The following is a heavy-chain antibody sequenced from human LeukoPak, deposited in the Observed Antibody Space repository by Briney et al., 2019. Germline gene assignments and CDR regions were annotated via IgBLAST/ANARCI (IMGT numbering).Heavy chain of an antibody. CDR2: FDPEDGET. V-gene: IGHV1-24*01. J-gene: IGHJ4*02. Sequence: ASVKVSCKVSGYTLTELSMHWVRQAPGKGLEWMGGFDPEDGETIYAQKFQGRVTMTEDTSTDTAYMELSSLRSEDTAVYYCATIRMRGDYGGARLDYWGQGPLVTVSS. CDR3: ATIRMRGDYGGARLDY. D-gene: IGHD4-23*01. CDR1: GYTLTELS.